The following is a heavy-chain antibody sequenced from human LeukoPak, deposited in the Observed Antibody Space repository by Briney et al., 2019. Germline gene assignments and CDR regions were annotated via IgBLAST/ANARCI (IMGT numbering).Heavy chain of an antibody. CDR3: ARIFSGEEEAFDI. CDR1: GGSISSSSYY. Sequence: SETLSLTCTVSGGSISSSSYYWGWIRQPPGKGLEWIGSIYYSGSTYYNPSLKSRVTISVDTSKNQFTLKLSSVTAADTAVYYCARIFSGEEEAFDIWGQGTMVTVSS. D-gene: IGHD3-9*01. V-gene: IGHV4-39*01. CDR2: IYYSGST. J-gene: IGHJ3*02.